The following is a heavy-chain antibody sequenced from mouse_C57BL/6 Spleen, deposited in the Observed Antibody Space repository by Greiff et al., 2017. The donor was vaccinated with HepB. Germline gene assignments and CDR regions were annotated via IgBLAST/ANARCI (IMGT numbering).Heavy chain of an antibody. CDR2: ISYSGST. Sequence: EVKLVESGPGMVKPSQSLSLTCTVTGYSITSGYDWHWIRHFPGNKLEWMGYISYSGSTNYNPSLKSRISITHDTSKNHFFLKLNSVTTEDTATYYCARGANWDIDYWGQGTTLTVSS. CDR1: GYSITSGYD. J-gene: IGHJ2*01. D-gene: IGHD4-1*01. V-gene: IGHV3-1*01. CDR3: ARGANWDIDY.